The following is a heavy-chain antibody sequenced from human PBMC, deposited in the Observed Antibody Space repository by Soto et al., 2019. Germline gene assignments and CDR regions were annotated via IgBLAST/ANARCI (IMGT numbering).Heavy chain of an antibody. D-gene: IGHD3-10*01. CDR2: INHSGST. Sequence: QVQLQQWGAGLLKPSETLSLTCAVYGGSFSGYYWSWIRQPPGKGLEWIGEINHSGSTNYNPSLTSRVTISVDTSKNQFSLKLSSVTAADTAVYYCARGRLVRGALDVWGKGTTVTVSS. CDR1: GGSFSGYY. J-gene: IGHJ6*04. CDR3: ARGRLVRGALDV. V-gene: IGHV4-34*01.